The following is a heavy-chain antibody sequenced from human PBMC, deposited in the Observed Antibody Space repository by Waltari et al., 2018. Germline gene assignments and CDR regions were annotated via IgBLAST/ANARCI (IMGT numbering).Heavy chain of an antibody. J-gene: IGHJ4*02. V-gene: IGHV3-30*18. CDR2: ISYDGSNK. CDR3: AKGQLAVAGPLFDY. Sequence: QVQLVESGGGVVQPGRSLRLSCAASGFTFSSYGMHWVRQAPGKGLEWVAVISYDGSNKYYADSVKGRVTISRDNSKNTLYLQMNSLRAEDTAVYYCAKGQLAVAGPLFDYWGQGTLVTVSS. D-gene: IGHD6-19*01. CDR1: GFTFSSYG.